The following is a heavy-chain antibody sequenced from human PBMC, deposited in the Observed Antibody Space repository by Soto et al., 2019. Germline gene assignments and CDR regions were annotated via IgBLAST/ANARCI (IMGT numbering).Heavy chain of an antibody. CDR2: INPSGGST. Sequence: GASLKVSCKASGYTFTHYYIHWVRQAPGQGLEWMGMINPSGGSTDYAQKFQGRVTMTTDTSTTTVYMELSSLRSDDTAVYYCARPPFPGCINGVCYPCDHWGQGTLVTVSS. CDR1: GYTFTHYY. V-gene: IGHV1-46*01. J-gene: IGHJ4*02. D-gene: IGHD2-8*01. CDR3: ARPPFPGCINGVCYPCDH.